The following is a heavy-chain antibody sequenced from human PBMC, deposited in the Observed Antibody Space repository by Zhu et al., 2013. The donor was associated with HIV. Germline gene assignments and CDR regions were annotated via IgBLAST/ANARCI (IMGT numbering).Heavy chain of an antibody. CDR2: IIPIFGTA. V-gene: IGHV1-69*01. D-gene: IGHD3-22*01. CDR1: GGTFSSYA. Sequence: QVQLVQSGAEVKKPGSSVKVSCKASGGTFSSYAISWVRQAPGQGLEWMGGIIPIFGTANYAQKFQGRVTITADESTSTAYMELSSLRSEDTAVYYCARVNYDSSGYYQEDLGAFDIWGQGTMVTVSS. J-gene: IGHJ3*02. CDR3: ARVNYDSSGYYQEDLGAFDI.